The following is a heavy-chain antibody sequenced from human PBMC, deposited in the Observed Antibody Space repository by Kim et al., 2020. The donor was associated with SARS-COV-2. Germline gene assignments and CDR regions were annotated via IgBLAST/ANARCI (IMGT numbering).Heavy chain of an antibody. J-gene: IGHJ6*02. CDR1: GYTFTSYG. V-gene: IGHV1-18*01. D-gene: IGHD3-22*01. Sequence: ASVKVSCKASGYTFTSYGISWVRQAPGQGLEWMGWISAYNGNTNYAQKLQGRVTMTTDTSTSTAYMELRSLRSDDTAVYYCARDRGYYDSSGYYALYYYYGMDVWGQGTTVTVSS. CDR3: ARDRGYYDSSGYYALYYYYGMDV. CDR2: ISAYNGNT.